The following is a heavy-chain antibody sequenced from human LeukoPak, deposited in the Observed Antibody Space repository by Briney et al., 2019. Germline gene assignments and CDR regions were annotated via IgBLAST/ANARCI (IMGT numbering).Heavy chain of an antibody. V-gene: IGHV4-39*01. Sequence: PSETLSLTCTVSGGSISSSSYYWGWIRQPPGKGLEWIGSIYYSGSTYYNPSLKSRVTISVDTSKNQFSLKLSSVTAADTAVYYCARQLSIGYFDYWGQGTLVTVSS. CDR1: GGSISSSSYY. CDR3: ARQLSIGYFDY. J-gene: IGHJ4*02. CDR2: IYYSGST. D-gene: IGHD3-16*02.